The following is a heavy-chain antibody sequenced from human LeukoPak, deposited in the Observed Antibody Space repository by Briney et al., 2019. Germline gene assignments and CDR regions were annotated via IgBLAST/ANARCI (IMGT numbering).Heavy chain of an antibody. CDR2: IKQDGSEK. CDR3: ARYPYASGSSDY. Sequence: PGGSLRLSCAASGFTFNSYWMIWVRQAPGKGLEWVANIKQDGSEKYYVDSVKGRFTISRDNAKNSLYLRMNSLRAEDTAVYYCARYPYASGSSDYWGQGTLVTVSS. CDR1: GFTFNSYW. V-gene: IGHV3-7*01. D-gene: IGHD3-10*01. J-gene: IGHJ4*02.